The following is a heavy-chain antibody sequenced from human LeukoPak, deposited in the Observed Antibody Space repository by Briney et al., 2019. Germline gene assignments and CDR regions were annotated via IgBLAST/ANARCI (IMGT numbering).Heavy chain of an antibody. CDR3: AKIRIAAAVPVPGRWYFDL. Sequence: PGGSLRLSCAASGFTFSNYGMHWVRQAPGKGLEWVAVISYDGSNKYYADSVKGRLTISRDNSKNTLYLQMNSLRAEDTAVYYCAKIRIAAAVPVPGRWYFDLWGRGTLVTVSS. CDR2: ISYDGSNK. D-gene: IGHD6-13*01. CDR1: GFTFSNYG. J-gene: IGHJ2*01. V-gene: IGHV3-30*18.